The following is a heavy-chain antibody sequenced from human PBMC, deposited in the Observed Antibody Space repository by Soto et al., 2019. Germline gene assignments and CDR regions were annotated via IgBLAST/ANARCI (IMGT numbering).Heavy chain of an antibody. J-gene: IGHJ4*02. CDR1: GFTFSDYY. CDR2: ISSSGSAI. V-gene: IGHV3-11*01. CDR3: ASRSSGWYFDY. Sequence: GGSLRLSCAASGFTFSDYYMSWIRQAPGKGLEWLSYISSSGSAIYYADSVKGRFTISRDNAKNSLYLQMNSLRAEDTAVYYCASRSSGWYFDYWGQGTLVTVSS. D-gene: IGHD6-19*01.